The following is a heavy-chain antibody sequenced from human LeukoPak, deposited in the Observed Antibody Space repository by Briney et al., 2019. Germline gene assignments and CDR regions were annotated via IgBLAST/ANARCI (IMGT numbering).Heavy chain of an antibody. CDR3: ARVKLNTYYYDSSGCYNRGCYYYYMDV. D-gene: IGHD3-22*01. Sequence: GASVKVSCKASGYTFTGYYMHWVRQAPGQGLEWMGWINPNSGGTNYAQKFQGRVTTTRDTSISTAYMELSRLRSDDTAVYYCARVKLNTYYYDSSGCYNRGCYYYYMDVWGKGTTVTISS. CDR2: INPNSGGT. J-gene: IGHJ6*03. V-gene: IGHV1-2*02. CDR1: GYTFTGYY.